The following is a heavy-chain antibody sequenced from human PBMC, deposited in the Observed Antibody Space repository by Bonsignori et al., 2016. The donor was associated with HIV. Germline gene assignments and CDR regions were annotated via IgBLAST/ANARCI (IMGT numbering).Heavy chain of an antibody. V-gene: IGHV4-59*12. CDR2: LYHNGRT. J-gene: IGHJ4*02. D-gene: IGHD3-22*01. Sequence: QVRLHESGPGLVKSSETLSLTCTVSGGSLGQDYWSWIRQHPGKGLEWIGFLYHNGRTNYNPSLKSRVTISVDTSKNQFSLNLISVTPADTAIYYCGKGGGLLPDYWGQGTMVAVSS. CDR3: GKGGGLLPDY. CDR1: GGSLGQDY.